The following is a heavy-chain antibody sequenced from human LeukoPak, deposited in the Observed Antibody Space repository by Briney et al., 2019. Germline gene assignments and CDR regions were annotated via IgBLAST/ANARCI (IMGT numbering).Heavy chain of an antibody. CDR1: TFSSYG. V-gene: IGHV4-39*01. J-gene: IGHJ4*02. CDR3: ARIRYSENIDY. D-gene: IGHD1-1*01. Sequence: TFSSYGMSWVRQPPGKGLECIGSIYYSGRTYYNPSLKSRVTISVDTSKNQFSLKLSSVTAADTAVYYCARIRYSENIDYWGQGTLVTVSS. CDR2: IYYSGRT.